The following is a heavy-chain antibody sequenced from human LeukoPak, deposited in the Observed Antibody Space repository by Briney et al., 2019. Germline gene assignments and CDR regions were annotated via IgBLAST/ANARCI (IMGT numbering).Heavy chain of an antibody. CDR1: GFTFSSYA. Sequence: GGSLSLSCAASGFTFSSYAMSWVRQPPGKGLEWVSAISGSGGTTYYADSVKGRFTISRDNSKNTLYLQMNSLRAEDTAVYYCAKDGYDYYYYYMDVWGRGTAVTVSS. J-gene: IGHJ6*03. D-gene: IGHD1-1*01. CDR2: ISGSGGTT. CDR3: AKDGYDYYYYYMDV. V-gene: IGHV3-23*01.